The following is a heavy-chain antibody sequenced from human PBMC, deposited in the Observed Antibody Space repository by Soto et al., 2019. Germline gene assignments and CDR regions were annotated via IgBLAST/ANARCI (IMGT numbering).Heavy chain of an antibody. V-gene: IGHV4-31*03. CDR3: ARVRYDSSGYYLHPFDY. CDR2: IYYSGST. Sequence: QVQLQESGPGLVKPSQTLSLTCTVSGGSISSGGYYWSWIRQHPGKGLEWIGYIYYSGSTYYNPSLKSRVTISVDTSKNQFSLKLSSVTAADTAVYYCARVRYDSSGYYLHPFDYWGQGTLVTVSS. CDR1: GGSISSGGYY. D-gene: IGHD3-22*01. J-gene: IGHJ4*02.